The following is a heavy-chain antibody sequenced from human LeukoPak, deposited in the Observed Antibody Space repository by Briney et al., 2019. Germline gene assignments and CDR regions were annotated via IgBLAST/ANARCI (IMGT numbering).Heavy chain of an antibody. CDR3: ARDAYCGGDCSPYYYFYGMDV. D-gene: IGHD2-21*02. CDR1: GFTVSSNY. J-gene: IGHJ6*02. V-gene: IGHV3-53*01. Sequence: GGSLRLSCAASGFTVSSNYMSWVRQAPGKGLEWVSVIYSGGSTYYADSVKGRFTISRDNSKNTLYLQMNSLRAEDTAVYYCARDAYCGGDCSPYYYFYGMDVWGQGTTVTVSS. CDR2: IYSGGST.